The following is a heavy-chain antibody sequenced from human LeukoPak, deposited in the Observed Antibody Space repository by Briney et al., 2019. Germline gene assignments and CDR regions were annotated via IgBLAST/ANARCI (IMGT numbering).Heavy chain of an antibody. CDR1: GFTFSSYW. V-gene: IGHV3-7*01. CDR3: ARRHPSYDILTGYFNY. Sequence: GGSLRLSCAASGFTFSSYWMSWVRQAPGKGLEWVANIKQDGSEKYYVDSVKGRFTISRDNAKNSLYLQMNSLRAEDTAVYYCARRHPSYDILTGYFNYWGQGTLVTVSS. CDR2: IKQDGSEK. J-gene: IGHJ4*02. D-gene: IGHD3-9*01.